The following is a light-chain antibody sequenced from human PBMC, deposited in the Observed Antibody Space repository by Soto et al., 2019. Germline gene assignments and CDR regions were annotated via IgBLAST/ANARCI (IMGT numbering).Light chain of an antibody. CDR3: QQGHNWPLT. CDR2: GAS. J-gene: IGKJ2*01. Sequence: EIVMTQSPATLSVSPGESATLSCRASQSISSELAWYQQKPGQPPRLLIYGASTRATGVPARFTGSGSGSDFPLTISGLQSEDFAVYYCQQGHNWPLTFGQGTMLEI. V-gene: IGKV3-15*01. CDR1: QSISSE.